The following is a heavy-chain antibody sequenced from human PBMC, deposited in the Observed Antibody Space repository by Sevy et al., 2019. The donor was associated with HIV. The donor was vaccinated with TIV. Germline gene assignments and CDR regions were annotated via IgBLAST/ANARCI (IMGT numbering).Heavy chain of an antibody. CDR2: ISGSGGST. CDR1: GFTFSSYA. J-gene: IGHJ4*02. Sequence: GGSLRLSCAASGFTFSSYAMSWVRQAPGKGLEWVSAISGSGGSTYYADSVKGRFTKSRDNSKNTLYLQMNSLRAEDTAVYYCAKPKWTTVTTTSYDYWGQGSLVTVSS. D-gene: IGHD4-17*01. CDR3: AKPKWTTVTTTSYDY. V-gene: IGHV3-23*01.